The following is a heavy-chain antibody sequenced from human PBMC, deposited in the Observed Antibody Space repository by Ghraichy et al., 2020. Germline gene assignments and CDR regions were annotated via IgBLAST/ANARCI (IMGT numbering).Heavy chain of an antibody. CDR1: GFTFNIYA. CDR2: IRGSGGSS. J-gene: IGHJ3*02. Sequence: GESLNISCAASGFTFNIYAMSWVRQAPGKGLEWVSLIRGSGGSSFYADSVKGRFTISRDNSKNTLYLQMNSLRAEDTAVYYCATSNSLAVGDAFDIWGQGTMVTVSS. V-gene: IGHV3-23*01. D-gene: IGHD2/OR15-2a*01. CDR3: ATSNSLAVGDAFDI.